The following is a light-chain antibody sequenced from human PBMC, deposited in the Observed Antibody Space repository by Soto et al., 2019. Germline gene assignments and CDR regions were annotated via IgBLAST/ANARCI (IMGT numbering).Light chain of an antibody. V-gene: IGKV3-20*01. Sequence: EIVLTQSPGTLSLSPGERATLSCRASHTISSSYLAWYQQKPGQAPRLLIYGASTRATGIPDRFSGSGSGTDFTLTISRLEPEDFAVYYCQQYGNSPPITFGGGTKVDI. CDR2: GAS. J-gene: IGKJ4*01. CDR3: QQYGNSPPIT. CDR1: HTISSSY.